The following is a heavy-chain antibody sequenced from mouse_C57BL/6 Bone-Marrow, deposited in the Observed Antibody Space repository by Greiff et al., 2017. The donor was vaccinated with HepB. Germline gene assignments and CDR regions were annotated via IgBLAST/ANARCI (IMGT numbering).Heavy chain of an antibody. Sequence: EVQLQQPGAELVKPGASVKIPCKASGYTFTDYNMDWVKQSHGKSLEWIGDINPNNGGTIYNQKFKGKATLTVDKSSSTAYMELRSLTSEDTAVYYCATPSITTANWYFDVWGTGTTVTVSS. CDR3: ATPSITTANWYFDV. D-gene: IGHD1-2*01. V-gene: IGHV1-18*01. CDR2: INPNNGGT. CDR1: GYTFTDYN. J-gene: IGHJ1*03.